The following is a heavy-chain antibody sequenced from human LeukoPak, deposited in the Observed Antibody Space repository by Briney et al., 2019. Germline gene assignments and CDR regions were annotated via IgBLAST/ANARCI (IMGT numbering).Heavy chain of an antibody. D-gene: IGHD2-15*01. CDR3: AVVAATPSGVYYFDY. J-gene: IGHJ4*02. CDR1: GYTFTSYY. V-gene: IGHV1-46*01. CDR2: INPSGGST. Sequence: ASVKVSCKASGYTFTSYYMHWVRQAPGQGLEWMGIINPSGGSTSYAQKFQGRVTMTRDTSTSTVYMELSSLRSEDTAVYYCAVVAATPSGVYYFDYWGQGTLVTVSS.